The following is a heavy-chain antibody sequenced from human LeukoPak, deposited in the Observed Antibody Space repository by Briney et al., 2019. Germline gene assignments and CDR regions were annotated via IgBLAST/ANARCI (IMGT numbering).Heavy chain of an antibody. D-gene: IGHD2-15*01. V-gene: IGHV3-21*01. CDR1: GFTFSSYS. CDR3: ARDPVPEDIVVVVAANWFDP. J-gene: IGHJ5*02. Sequence: GGSLRLPCAASGFTFSSYSMNWVRQAPGKGLEWVSSISSSSSYIYYADSVKGRFTISRDNAKNSLYLQMNSLRAEDTAVYYCARDPVPEDIVVVVAANWFDPWGQGTLVTVSS. CDR2: ISSSSSYI.